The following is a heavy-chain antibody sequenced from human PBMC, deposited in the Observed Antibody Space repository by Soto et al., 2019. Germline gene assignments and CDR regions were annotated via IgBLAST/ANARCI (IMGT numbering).Heavy chain of an antibody. CDR1: GFTFSNYA. D-gene: IGHD6-19*01. Sequence: GGSLRLSCAASGFTFSNYAMNWVRQAPGKGLEWISVISGSGGSTYYADSVKGRFTISRDNSKNSVFLQMNSLSAEDTAVYYCARAPGYSSSWMPTWGQGTLVTVSS. J-gene: IGHJ4*02. CDR3: ARAPGYSSSWMPT. CDR2: ISGSGGST. V-gene: IGHV3-23*01.